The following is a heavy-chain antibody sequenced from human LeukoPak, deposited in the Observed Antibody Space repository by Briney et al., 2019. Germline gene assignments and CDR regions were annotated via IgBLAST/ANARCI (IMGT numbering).Heavy chain of an antibody. Sequence: SETLSLTCAVYGGSFSGYYWSWIRQPPGKGLEWIGEIYHSGSTNYNPSLKSRVTISVDKSKNQFSLKLSSVTAADTAVYYCARESTVAGADYWGQGTLVTVSS. CDR2: IYHSGST. J-gene: IGHJ4*02. V-gene: IGHV4-34*01. CDR1: GGSFSGYY. CDR3: ARESTVAGADY. D-gene: IGHD6-19*01.